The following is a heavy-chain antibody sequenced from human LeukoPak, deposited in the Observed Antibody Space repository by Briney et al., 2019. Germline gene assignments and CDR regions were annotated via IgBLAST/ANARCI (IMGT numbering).Heavy chain of an antibody. CDR2: TYYRSKWYN. Sequence: SQTLSLTCAISRDSVSSNSAAWNWIRQSPSRGLGWLGRTYYRSKWYNDYAVSVKSRITINPDTSKNQFSLQLNSVTPEDTAVYYCARAKAVAAPWDWFDPWGQGTLVTVSS. CDR3: ARAKAVAAPWDWFDP. J-gene: IGHJ5*02. CDR1: RDSVSSNSAA. V-gene: IGHV6-1*01. D-gene: IGHD6-19*01.